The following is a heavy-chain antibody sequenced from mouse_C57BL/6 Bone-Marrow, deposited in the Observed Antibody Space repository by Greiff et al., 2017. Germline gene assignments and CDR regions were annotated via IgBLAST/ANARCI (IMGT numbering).Heavy chain of an antibody. J-gene: IGHJ3*01. CDR2: IYPGDGDT. CDR3: AREGWLLPWVAY. CDR1: GYAFSSSW. Sequence: QVQLQQSGPELVKPGASVKISCKASGYAFSSSWMNWVKQRPGKGLEWIGRIYPGDGDTNYNGKFKGKATLTADKSSSTAYMQLSSLTSEDSAVYFGAREGWLLPWVAYWGQGTLVTVSA. D-gene: IGHD2-3*01. V-gene: IGHV1-82*01.